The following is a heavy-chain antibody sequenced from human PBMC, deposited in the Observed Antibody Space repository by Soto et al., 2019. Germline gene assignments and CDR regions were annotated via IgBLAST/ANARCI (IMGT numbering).Heavy chain of an antibody. J-gene: IGHJ6*02. V-gene: IGHV1-2*02. CDR3: ARETISILFAYGMDV. CDR2: INPNSGGT. CDR1: GYTFTGYY. D-gene: IGHD3-3*01. Sequence: ASVKVSCKASGYTFTGYYMHWVRQAPGQGLEWMGWINPNSGGTNYAQKFQGRVTMTRDTSISTAYMELSRLRSDDTAVYYCARETISILFAYGMDVWGQGTTVTVSS.